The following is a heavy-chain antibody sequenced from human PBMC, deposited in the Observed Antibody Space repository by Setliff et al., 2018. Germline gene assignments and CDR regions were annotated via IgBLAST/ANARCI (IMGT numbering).Heavy chain of an antibody. Sequence: GASVKVSCKASGYIFSSYGLSWVRQAPGQGLEWMGWISTYNGHTNYAQNFQGRVTMTTDTSTSTAYMELRSLGSDDTAVYYCAISSLSICTGGDCPNVFDIWGQGTMVTVSS. J-gene: IGHJ3*02. CDR3: AISSLSICTGGDCPNVFDI. CDR2: ISTYNGHT. V-gene: IGHV1-18*04. CDR1: GYIFSSYG. D-gene: IGHD2-8*02.